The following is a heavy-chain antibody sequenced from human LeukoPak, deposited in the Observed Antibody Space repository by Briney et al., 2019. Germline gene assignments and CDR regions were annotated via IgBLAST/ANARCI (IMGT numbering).Heavy chain of an antibody. CDR3: ARVRELTGLPY. J-gene: IGHJ4*02. V-gene: IGHV1-2*02. CDR2: INPNSGVT. Sequence: ASVRVSCKTSGYTFTCYYMHWVRQAPGQGLEWMAWINPNSGVTNYAQKFQGRVTVTTDTSIRTAYMELSRLRSDDTAVYFCARVRELTGLPYWGQGTLVTVSS. CDR1: GYTFTCYY. D-gene: IGHD1-26*01.